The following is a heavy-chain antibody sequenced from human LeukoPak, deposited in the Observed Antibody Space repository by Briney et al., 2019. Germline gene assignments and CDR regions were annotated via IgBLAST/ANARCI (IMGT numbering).Heavy chain of an antibody. CDR2: ISYDGSNK. CDR3: IQLWPN. J-gene: IGHJ4*02. Sequence: QPGRSLRLSCAASGFTFSSYAMHWVRQAPGKGLEWVAVISYDGSNKYYADSVKGRFTISRDNAKNLPYLQMYSLRAEDTAVYYCIQLWPNWGQGTLVTVSS. V-gene: IGHV3-30*04. CDR1: GFTFSSYA. D-gene: IGHD1-1*01.